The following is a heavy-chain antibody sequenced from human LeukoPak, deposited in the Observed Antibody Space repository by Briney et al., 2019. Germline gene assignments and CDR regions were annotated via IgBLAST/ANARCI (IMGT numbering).Heavy chain of an antibody. Sequence: SETLSLTCTVSGYSISSGYYWGWIRQPPGKGLEWIGSIYHSGSTYYNPSLKSRVTISVDTSKNQFSLELSSVTAADTAVYYCARGDYGEGLSIWGQGTMVTVSS. V-gene: IGHV4-38-2*02. CDR1: GYSISSGYY. D-gene: IGHD4-17*01. CDR3: ARGDYGEGLSI. J-gene: IGHJ3*02. CDR2: IYHSGST.